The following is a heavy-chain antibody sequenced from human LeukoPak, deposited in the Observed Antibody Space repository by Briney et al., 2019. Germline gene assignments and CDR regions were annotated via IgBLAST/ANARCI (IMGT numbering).Heavy chain of an antibody. V-gene: IGHV1-18*01. Sequence: ASVTVSCTASGYTFTSYGISWVRQAPGQGLEWMGWISAYNGNTNYAQKLQGRVTMTTDTSTSTAYMELRSLRSDDTAVYYCARASSADYDFWSGYCRVAPPFDYWGQGTLVTVSS. CDR2: ISAYNGNT. J-gene: IGHJ4*02. D-gene: IGHD3-3*01. CDR1: GYTFTSYG. CDR3: ARASSADYDFWSGYCRVAPPFDY.